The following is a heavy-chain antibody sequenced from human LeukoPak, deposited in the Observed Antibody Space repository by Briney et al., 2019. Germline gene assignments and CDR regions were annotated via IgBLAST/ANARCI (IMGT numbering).Heavy chain of an antibody. CDR3: AKDLGYSYGTPRFDY. Sequence: PGGSLRLSCAASGFTFSSYGMHWVRQAPGKGLEWVAFIRYDGSNKYYADSVKGRFTISRDNAKNTLHLQMNSLRAEDTAVYYCAKDLGYSYGTPRFDYWGQGTLVTVSS. CDR2: IRYDGSNK. J-gene: IGHJ4*02. V-gene: IGHV3-30*02. D-gene: IGHD5-18*01. CDR1: GFTFSSYG.